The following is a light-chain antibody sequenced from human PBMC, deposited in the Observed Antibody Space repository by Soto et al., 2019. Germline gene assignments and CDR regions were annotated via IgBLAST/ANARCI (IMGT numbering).Light chain of an antibody. CDR2: ESS. CDR1: QSVYSN. CDR3: QQYQSWPLT. J-gene: IGKJ4*01. V-gene: IGKV3-15*01. Sequence: EIVMTQSPATLSLSPGERATLSCRASQSVYSNLAWYQQKPGQTPRLLIYESSTRATGIPARFSGGGSGTEFTLTISSLQSEDFAGYFWQQYQSWPLTFGGGTKVEIK.